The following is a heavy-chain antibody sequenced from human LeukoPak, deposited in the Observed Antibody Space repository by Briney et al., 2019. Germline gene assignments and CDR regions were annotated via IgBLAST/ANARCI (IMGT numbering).Heavy chain of an antibody. Sequence: GGSLRLSCAASGFTFSSYAMHWVRQAPGKGLEWVAVISYDGSNKYYADSVKGRFTISRDNSKNTLYLQMSSLRAEDTAVYYCAKDRPGGIGEIDYWGQGTLVTVSS. CDR3: AKDRPGGIGEIDY. D-gene: IGHD2-21*01. J-gene: IGHJ4*02. CDR1: GFTFSSYA. CDR2: ISYDGSNK. V-gene: IGHV3-30-3*01.